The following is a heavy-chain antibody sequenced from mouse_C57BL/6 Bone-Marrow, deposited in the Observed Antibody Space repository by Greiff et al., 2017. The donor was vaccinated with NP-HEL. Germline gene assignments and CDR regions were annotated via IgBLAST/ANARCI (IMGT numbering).Heavy chain of an antibody. V-gene: IGHV1-18*01. CDR3: ARVGITTVVDYYAMDY. J-gene: IGHJ4*01. D-gene: IGHD1-1*01. Sequence: EVQLQQSGPELVKPGASVKIPCKASGYTFTDYNMDWVKQSHGKSLEWIGDINPNNGGTIYNQKFKGKATLTVDMSSSTAYMELRSLTSEDTAVYYCARVGITTVVDYYAMDYWGQGTSVTVSS. CDR2: INPNNGGT. CDR1: GYTFTDYN.